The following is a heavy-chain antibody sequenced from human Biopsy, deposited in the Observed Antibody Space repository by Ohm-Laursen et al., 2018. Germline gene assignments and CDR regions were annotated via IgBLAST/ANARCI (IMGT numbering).Heavy chain of an antibody. CDR2: INPSGSTT. Sequence: SVKVSCKASGYSFTSYYMHWVRQAPGQGLEWMGMINPSGSTTSYPQIFQGRVTMTRDTSESTVYMELSSLRSADTAVYFCARNTGWYGDLYYFDYWGQGTLVAGSS. CDR1: GYSFTSYY. CDR3: ARNTGWYGDLYYFDY. J-gene: IGHJ4*02. D-gene: IGHD6-19*01. V-gene: IGHV1-46*01.